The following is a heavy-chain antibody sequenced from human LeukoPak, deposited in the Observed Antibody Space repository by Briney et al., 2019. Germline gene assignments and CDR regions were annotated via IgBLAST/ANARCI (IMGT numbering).Heavy chain of an antibody. V-gene: IGHV3-21*01. D-gene: IGHD6-13*01. J-gene: IGHJ4*02. CDR2: ISSSSSYI. Sequence: PGGSLRLYCAASGFTFSSYSMNWVRQAPGKGLEWVSSISSSSSYIYYADSVKGRFTISRDNAKNSLYLQMNSLRAEDTAVYYCARGARRPTSSSWYYFDYWGQGTLVTVSS. CDR1: GFTFSSYS. CDR3: ARGARRPTSSSWYYFDY.